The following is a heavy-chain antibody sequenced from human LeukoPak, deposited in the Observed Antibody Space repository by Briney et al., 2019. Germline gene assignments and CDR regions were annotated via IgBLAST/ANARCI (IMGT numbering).Heavy chain of an antibody. CDR1: GGSISSYY. CDR2: IYYSGST. D-gene: IGHD3-22*01. J-gene: IGHJ4*02. CDR3: ARGYYYDSSGPPGY. V-gene: IGHV4-59*01. Sequence: PPETLSLTCTVSGGSISSYYWSWIRQPPGKGLEWIGYIYYSGSTNYNPSLKSRVTISVDTSKNQFSLKLSSVTAADTAVHYCARGYYYDSSGPPGYWGQGTLVTVSS.